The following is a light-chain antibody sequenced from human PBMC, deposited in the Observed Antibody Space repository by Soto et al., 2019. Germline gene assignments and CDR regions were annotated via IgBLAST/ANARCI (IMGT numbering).Light chain of an antibody. J-gene: IGKJ4*01. Sequence: IVMTQSPGPLSASPGEIATLSCRASRSSSNNVAWYQQKPGQAPRLLLYGASTRATGIPALFSASGSGTEFTLTISSLQSEDFAFYFCQEYNEWPPLTFGGGTQVEI. CDR1: RSSSNN. CDR3: QEYNEWPPLT. V-gene: IGKV3-15*01. CDR2: GAS.